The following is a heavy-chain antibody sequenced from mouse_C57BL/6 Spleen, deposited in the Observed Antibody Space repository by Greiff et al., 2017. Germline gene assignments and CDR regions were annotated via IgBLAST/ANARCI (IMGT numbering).Heavy chain of an antibody. CDR2: IWTGGGT. V-gene: IGHV2-9-1*01. CDR1: GFSLTSYA. Sequence: QVQLQQSGPGLVAPSQSLSITCTVSGFSLTSYAISWVRQPPGKGLEWLGVIWTGGGTNYNSALKSRLSISKYNTKSQDFLKMNSLQTDDTARYYWARWATPTVVAYYYAMDDWGQGTSVTVSS. D-gene: IGHD1-1*01. CDR3: ARWATPTVVAYYYAMDD. J-gene: IGHJ4*01.